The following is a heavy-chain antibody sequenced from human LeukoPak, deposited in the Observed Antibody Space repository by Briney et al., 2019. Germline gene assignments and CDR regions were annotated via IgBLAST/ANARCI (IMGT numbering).Heavy chain of an antibody. D-gene: IGHD1-1*01. CDR3: AKRNGF. CDR2: TSYDGNNK. J-gene: IGHJ4*02. Sequence: GRSLRLSCAASGFTFSSYDMHWVRQAPGKGLEWVAITSYDGNNKYYGDSVKGRFTISRDNSKNTLYLQMNSLRVEDTAVYYCAKRNGFWGQGTLVTVSS. V-gene: IGHV3-30*18. CDR1: GFTFSSYD.